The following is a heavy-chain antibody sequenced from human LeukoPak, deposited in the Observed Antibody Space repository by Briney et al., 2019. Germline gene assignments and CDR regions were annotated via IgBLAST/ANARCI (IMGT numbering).Heavy chain of an antibody. J-gene: IGHJ4*02. V-gene: IGHV1-2*02. Sequence: ASVKVSCKASGYTFSGYYLHWVRQAPGQGLQWVGWFNPNSGDTHYAQMFQGRVTMTRDTSINTAYMELRRVRSDDTAVYYCAKSAQYSSAWFTGSFDYWGQGTLVTVSS. CDR2: FNPNSGDT. CDR1: GYTFSGYY. D-gene: IGHD6-13*01. CDR3: AKSAQYSSAWFTGSFDY.